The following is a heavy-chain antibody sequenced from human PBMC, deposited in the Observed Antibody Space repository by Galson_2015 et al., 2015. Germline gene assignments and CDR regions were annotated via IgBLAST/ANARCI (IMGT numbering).Heavy chain of an antibody. J-gene: IGHJ4*02. CDR3: AKSGRGGGDYFYFDY. V-gene: IGHV3-23*01. CDR2: VSDSGPST. D-gene: IGHD2/OR15-2a*01. Sequence: SLRLSCAASGFPFPNYAMNWVRQAPGKGLEWVSSVSDSGPSTYYADSVKGRFTISRDNSKNTLYLQMNSLRAEDTAVYYCAKSGRGGGDYFYFDYWGQGTLVRVSS. CDR1: GFPFPNYA.